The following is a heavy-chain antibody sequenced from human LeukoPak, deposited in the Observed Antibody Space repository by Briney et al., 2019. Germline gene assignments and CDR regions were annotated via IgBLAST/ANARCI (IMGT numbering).Heavy chain of an antibody. D-gene: IGHD2-2*01. CDR2: ISAYNVNT. J-gene: IGHJ4*02. V-gene: IGHV1-18*04. Sequence: ASVKVSCKASGYTFSDYYVHWVRQAPGQGLEWMGWISAYNVNTSYAQKLQGRVTMTTDISTSTAYMELRSLRSDDTAVYYCARPLEDIVVVPAAIGFDYWGQGTLVTVSS. CDR1: GYTFSDYY. CDR3: ARPLEDIVVVPAAIGFDY.